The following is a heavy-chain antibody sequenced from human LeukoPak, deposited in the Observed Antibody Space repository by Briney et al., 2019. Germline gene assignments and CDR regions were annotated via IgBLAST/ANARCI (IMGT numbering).Heavy chain of an antibody. Sequence: SETLSLTCTVSGYSISSGYYWGWIRQPPGKGLEWIGNIYHSGSTFYNPSLKSRVTISVDTSKNQFSLKLSSVTAADTAVYFCARVGNNVYDYWGQGTLVTVSS. D-gene: IGHD1-14*01. J-gene: IGHJ4*02. CDR1: GYSISSGYY. CDR3: ARVGNNVYDY. V-gene: IGHV4-38-2*02. CDR2: IYHSGST.